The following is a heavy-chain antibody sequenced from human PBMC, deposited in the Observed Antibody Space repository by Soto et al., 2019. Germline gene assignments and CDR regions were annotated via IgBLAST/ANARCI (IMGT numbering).Heavy chain of an antibody. Sequence: QVQLQQWGAGLLKPSETLSLTCAVYSGSFSGYYWSWIRQPPGKGLEWIGEINHSGSTNYNPSLKSRVTISVDTSKNQFSLKLSSVTAADTAVYYCARETGYCSGGSCRDLDYWGQGTLVTVSS. CDR3: ARETGYCSGGSCRDLDY. CDR1: SGSFSGYY. D-gene: IGHD2-15*01. V-gene: IGHV4-34*01. J-gene: IGHJ4*02. CDR2: INHSGST.